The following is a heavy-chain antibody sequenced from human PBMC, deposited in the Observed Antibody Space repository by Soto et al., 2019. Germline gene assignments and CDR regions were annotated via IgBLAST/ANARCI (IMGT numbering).Heavy chain of an antibody. Sequence: ASVKVSCKASGYTFTCYYMHWVRQAPGQGLEWMGWINPNSGGTNYAQKFQGWVTMTRDTSISTAYMELSSLRAEDTAVYYCAGPLVPAVPRRFDYWGQGTLVTVSS. CDR2: INPNSGGT. J-gene: IGHJ4*02. CDR3: AGPLVPAVPRRFDY. V-gene: IGHV1-2*04. D-gene: IGHD2-2*01. CDR1: GYTFTCYY.